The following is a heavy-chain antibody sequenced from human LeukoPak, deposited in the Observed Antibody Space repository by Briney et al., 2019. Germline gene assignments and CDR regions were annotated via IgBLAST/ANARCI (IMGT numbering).Heavy chain of an antibody. D-gene: IGHD3-16*01. J-gene: IGHJ6*04. Sequence: SETLSLTCTVSGGSLNSGTYFWSWIRQPAETGLEWVGHIYTSGSTDYNPSLKSRVTISRDTSTNQFSLRMSSVAAPDTAVYYCARGGRVSSYVDVWGKGTRVTVSS. CDR2: IYTSGST. CDR3: ARGGRVSSYVDV. CDR1: GGSLNSGTYF. V-gene: IGHV4-61*09.